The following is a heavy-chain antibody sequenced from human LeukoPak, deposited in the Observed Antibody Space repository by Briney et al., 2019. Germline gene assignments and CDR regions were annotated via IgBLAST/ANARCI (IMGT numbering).Heavy chain of an antibody. CDR3: VRARYSSAWFDS. CDR2: ISAYNGNT. V-gene: IGHV1-18*01. CDR1: GYTFTSYG. J-gene: IGHJ5*01. Sequence: ASVKVSCKASGYTFTSYGISWVRQAPGQGLEWMGWISAYNGNTNYAQKLQGRVNMTSDTPTTTAYMELNSLRSEDTAVYYCVRARYSSAWFDSWGHGTLVIVSS. D-gene: IGHD6-25*01.